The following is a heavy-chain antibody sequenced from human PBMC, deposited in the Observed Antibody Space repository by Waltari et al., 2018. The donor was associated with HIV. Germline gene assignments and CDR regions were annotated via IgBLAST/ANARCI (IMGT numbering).Heavy chain of an antibody. CDR3: TTLADTTMGRDWYFDL. CDR2: VSQKGDDV. Sequence: VYLVASGVGLVKPGGSLKLSCGGSGCGFRGSPKNRVRQAPGKGLECVASVSQKGDDVYYTDAMKGRLSITRDNSKNLMFLEMTRLRPEDSATYFCTTLADTTMGRDWYFDLWGRG. D-gene: IGHD3-10*01. V-gene: IGHV3-21*04. J-gene: IGHJ2*01. CDR1: GCGFRGSP.